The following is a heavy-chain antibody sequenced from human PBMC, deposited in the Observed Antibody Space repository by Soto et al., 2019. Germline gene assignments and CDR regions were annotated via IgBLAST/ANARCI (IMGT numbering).Heavy chain of an antibody. J-gene: IGHJ4*02. Sequence: QVQLQESGPGLVKPSQTLSLTCTVSGGSISSGGYYWSWIRQHPGKGLEWIGYIYYSGGTYYNPSLKSRVTISVDTSKNQFSLKLSSVTAADTAVYYCARFGGAMVPEYYFDYWGQGTLVTVSS. CDR3: ARFGGAMVPEYYFDY. CDR2: IYYSGGT. CDR1: GGSISSGGYY. D-gene: IGHD3-16*01. V-gene: IGHV4-31*03.